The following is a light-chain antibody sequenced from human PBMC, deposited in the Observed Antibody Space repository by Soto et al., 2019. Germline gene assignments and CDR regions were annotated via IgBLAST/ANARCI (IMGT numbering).Light chain of an antibody. CDR3: QQAGSFPIT. CDR2: GAS. V-gene: IGKV3-20*01. CDR1: QSVSSSY. Sequence: EIVLTQSPGTLSLSPGERATLSCRASQSVSSSYLAWYQQKPGQAPRLLIYGASRRATGIPDRFSGSGSGSDFTLTISSLQPEDFATYYCQQAGSFPITFGQGTRLEIK. J-gene: IGKJ5*01.